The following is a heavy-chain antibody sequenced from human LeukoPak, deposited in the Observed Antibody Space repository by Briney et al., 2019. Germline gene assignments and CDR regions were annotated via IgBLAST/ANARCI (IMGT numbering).Heavy chain of an antibody. V-gene: IGHV3-23*01. CDR3: ARSAFGRSSGWYDY. D-gene: IGHD6-13*01. J-gene: IGHJ4*02. CDR2: VSSSGGDT. Sequence: GGSLRLSCVASGFTFSNYAMSWVRQAPGKGLEWVSGVSSSGGDTHYADSVKGRFTISRDSSKNTLYLQMNSLRAEDTAVYYCARSAFGRSSGWYDYWGQGTLVTVSS. CDR1: GFTFSNYA.